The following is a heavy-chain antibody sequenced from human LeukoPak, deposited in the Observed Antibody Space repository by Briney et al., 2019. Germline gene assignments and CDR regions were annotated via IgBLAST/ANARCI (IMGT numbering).Heavy chain of an antibody. CDR2: VHESGSA. CDR1: GGSISGSNYH. Sequence: PSETLSLTCIVSGGSISGSNYHWGWIRQPPARGLEWVGNVHESGSAYYHSSLRSRTSISVDTSKNQFSLRLTAVTAEDTAVYYCAREPNAWGQGILVTVSS. CDR3: AREPNA. J-gene: IGHJ5*02. V-gene: IGHV4-39*07.